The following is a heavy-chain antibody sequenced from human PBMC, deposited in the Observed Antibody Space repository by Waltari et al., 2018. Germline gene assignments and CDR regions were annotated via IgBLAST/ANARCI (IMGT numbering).Heavy chain of an antibody. Sequence: EVQLVESGGGLVQPGRSLRLSCTASGFTFGDYAMSWVRQAPGKGLEWVGFIRSKAYGGTTEYSASVKGRFTISRDDSQSIAYLQMNSLKTEYTAVYYCTRGSSSWYRGWGQGTLVTVSS. D-gene: IGHD6-13*01. V-gene: IGHV3-49*04. J-gene: IGHJ4*02. CDR1: GFTFGDYA. CDR3: TRGSSSWYRG. CDR2: IRSKAYGGTT.